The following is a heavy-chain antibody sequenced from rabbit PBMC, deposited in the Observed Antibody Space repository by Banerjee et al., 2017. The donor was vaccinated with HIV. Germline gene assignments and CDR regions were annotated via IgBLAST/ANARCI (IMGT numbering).Heavy chain of an antibody. D-gene: IGHD1-1*01. CDR2: IYAGSSGST. CDR1: GFSFSAGFW. V-gene: IGHV1S40*01. Sequence: QSLEESGGGLVQPEGSLTLTCTASGFSFSAGFWMCWVRQAPGKGPEWIACIYAGSSGSTYYASWAKGRFTISKTSSTTVTLKMTSLTAADTATYFCARGDAIGADIIDGFDPWGPGTLVTVS. J-gene: IGHJ2*01. CDR3: ARGDAIGADIIDGFDP.